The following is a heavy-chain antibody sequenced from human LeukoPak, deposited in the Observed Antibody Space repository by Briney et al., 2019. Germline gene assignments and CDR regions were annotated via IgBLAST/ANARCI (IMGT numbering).Heavy chain of an antibody. V-gene: IGHV3-23*01. Sequence: PGGSLRLSCVVSGITLSNYATSWVRQAPGKGLEWVSGISESGGSTKYADSVKGRFTISRDNSLNTVYLQMNSLRAEDTAVYFCAKRGIVIRGVLIIGFHKEAYYFDYWGQGILVTVSS. CDR2: ISESGGST. CDR3: AKRGIVIRGVLIIGFHKEAYYFDY. J-gene: IGHJ4*02. CDR1: GITLSNYA. D-gene: IGHD3-10*01.